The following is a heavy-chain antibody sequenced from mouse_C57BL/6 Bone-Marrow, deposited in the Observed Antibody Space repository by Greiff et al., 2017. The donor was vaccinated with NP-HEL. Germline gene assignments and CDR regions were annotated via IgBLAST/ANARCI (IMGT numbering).Heavy chain of an antibody. CDR2: ISSGGDYI. Sequence: DVKLVESGEGLVKPGGSLKLSCAASGFTFSSYAMSWVRQTPEKRLEWVAYISSGGDYIYYSDTVKGRFTISRDNARNPLYLQMSSLKSEDTAMYYSTRASMVSTLYYYAMDYWGQGTSVTVSS. V-gene: IGHV5-9-1*02. CDR1: GFTFSSYA. J-gene: IGHJ4*01. CDR3: TRASMVSTLYYYAMDY. D-gene: IGHD2-1*01.